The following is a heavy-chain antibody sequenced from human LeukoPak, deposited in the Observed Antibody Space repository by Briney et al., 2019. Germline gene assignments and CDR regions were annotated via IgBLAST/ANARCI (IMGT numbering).Heavy chain of an antibody. J-gene: IGHJ4*02. V-gene: IGHV4-34*01. D-gene: IGHD3-22*01. CDR2: INHRGTT. Sequence: PSETLSLTCAVYGDSFSGYYWSWIRQPPGKGLEWIAEINHRGTTHYNPSLKSRVNISADTSKNLFSLNLDSVTAADTAVYYCARLPTDYYDSSGYYGGYWGQGTLVTVSS. CDR3: ARLPTDYYDSSGYYGGY. CDR1: GDSFSGYY.